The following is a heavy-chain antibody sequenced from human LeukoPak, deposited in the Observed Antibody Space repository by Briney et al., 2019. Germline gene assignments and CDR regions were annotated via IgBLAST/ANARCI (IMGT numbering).Heavy chain of an antibody. CDR1: GYTFTSYG. J-gene: IGHJ4*02. V-gene: IGHV1-18*01. D-gene: IGHD3-10*01. CDR3: ARDSLEVPDIWFGDQKDY. Sequence: ASVKVSCKASGYTFTSYGISWVRQAPGQGLEWMGWISAYNGNTNYAQKLQGRVTMTRDTSISTAYMELSRLRSEDTAVYYCARDSLEVPDIWFGDQKDYWGQGTLVTVSS. CDR2: ISAYNGNT.